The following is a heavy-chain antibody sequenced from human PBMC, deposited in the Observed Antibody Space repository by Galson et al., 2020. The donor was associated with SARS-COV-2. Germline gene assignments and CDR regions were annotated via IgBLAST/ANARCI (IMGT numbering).Heavy chain of an antibody. Sequence: SLKISCAASGFTFDDYAMHWVRQAPGKGLEWVSGISWNSNSIGYPDSVKGRLTISRDNAKNSLYLQMNSLRAEDTALYYCAKSVGATWVGDAFDIWGQGTMVTVSS. CDR3: AKSVGATWVGDAFDI. CDR2: ISWNSNSI. V-gene: IGHV3-9*01. J-gene: IGHJ3*02. CDR1: GFTFDDYA. D-gene: IGHD1-26*01.